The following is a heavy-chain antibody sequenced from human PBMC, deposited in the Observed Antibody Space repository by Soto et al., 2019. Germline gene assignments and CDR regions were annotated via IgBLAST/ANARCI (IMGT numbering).Heavy chain of an antibody. CDR1: GFTFSSYA. V-gene: IGHV3-30-3*01. CDR2: ISYDGSNK. J-gene: IGHJ6*02. CDR3: VRDESGYSGSQPDYYYYYGMDV. Sequence: QVQLVESGGGVVQPGRSLRLSCAASGFTFSSYAMHWVRQAPGKGLEWVAVISYDGSNKYYADSVKGRFTISRDNSKNTLYLQMNSLRAEDTAVYYCVRDESGYSGSQPDYYYYYGMDVWGQGTTVTVSS. D-gene: IGHD5-12*01.